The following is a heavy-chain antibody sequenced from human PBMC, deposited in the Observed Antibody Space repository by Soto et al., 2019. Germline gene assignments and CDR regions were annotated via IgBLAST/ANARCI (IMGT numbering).Heavy chain of an antibody. CDR3: ARTQYSSGWYGGWYAFDI. D-gene: IGHD6-19*01. Sequence: ASVKVSCKASGGTFSSYAISWVRQVPGQGLEWMGGIIPIFGTANYAQKFQGRVTITADESTSTAYMELSSLRSEDTAVYYCARTQYSSGWYGGWYAFDIWGQGTMVTVSS. J-gene: IGHJ3*02. CDR1: GGTFSSYA. CDR2: IIPIFGTA. V-gene: IGHV1-69*13.